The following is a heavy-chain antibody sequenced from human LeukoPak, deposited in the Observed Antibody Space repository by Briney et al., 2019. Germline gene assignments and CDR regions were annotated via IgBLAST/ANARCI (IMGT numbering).Heavy chain of an antibody. J-gene: IGHJ4*02. CDR1: GFTFSTYW. D-gene: IGHD1-26*01. V-gene: IGHV3-74*01. CDR2: LNPDGSSS. Sequence: PGGSLRLSCAASGFTFSTYWMHWVRQAPGKGLVWVSRLNPDGSSSIYADSVKGRFTVSRDNAKNTLYLQMNSLRAEDTAVYYCTRSPSLGGRYWGFDYWGQGALVTVS. CDR3: TRSPSLGGRYWGFDY.